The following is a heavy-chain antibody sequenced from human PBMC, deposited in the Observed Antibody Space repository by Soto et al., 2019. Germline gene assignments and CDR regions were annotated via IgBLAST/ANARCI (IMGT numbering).Heavy chain of an antibody. CDR1: GDSVSSNTAV. CDR2: TFYRSRWHN. V-gene: IGHV6-1*01. Sequence: PSQTLSLTCAISGDSVSSNTAVWNWIRQSPSRGLEWLGRTFYRSRWHNDYAESVKSRITINPDTSKNQVSLQLNSVTPEDTAVYYCTRSSDNWRDWFDPWGQGTLVTVAS. J-gene: IGHJ5*02. CDR3: TRSSDNWRDWFDP. D-gene: IGHD1-1*01.